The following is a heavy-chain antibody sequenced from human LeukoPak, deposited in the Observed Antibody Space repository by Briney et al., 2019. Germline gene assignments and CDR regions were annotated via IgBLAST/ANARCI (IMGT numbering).Heavy chain of an antibody. D-gene: IGHD3-9*01. CDR3: ARGTLGRYFDWLFGHDAFDI. Sequence: GGSLRLSCAASGFTFSIYWMSLVRQAPGKGLEWVANIKQDGSEKYYVDSVKGRFTISRDNAKNSLYLQMNILRAEDTAVYYCARGTLGRYFDWLFGHDAFDIWGQGTMVTVSS. V-gene: IGHV3-7*01. J-gene: IGHJ3*02. CDR1: GFTFSIYW. CDR2: IKQDGSEK.